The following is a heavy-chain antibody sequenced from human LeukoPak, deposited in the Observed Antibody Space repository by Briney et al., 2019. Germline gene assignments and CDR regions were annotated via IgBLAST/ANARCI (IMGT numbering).Heavy chain of an antibody. J-gene: IGHJ4*02. V-gene: IGHV3-30*18. CDR3: AKDRDTAMVTFDY. CDR1: GFTLSSYG. D-gene: IGHD5-18*01. Sequence: GGSLRLSCAASGFTLSSYGMHWVRQAPGKGLEWVAVISHDGSKKYYADSVKGRFTISRDNSKNTLYLQMNSLRAEDMAVYYCAKDRDTAMVTFDYWGQGTLVTVSS. CDR2: ISHDGSKK.